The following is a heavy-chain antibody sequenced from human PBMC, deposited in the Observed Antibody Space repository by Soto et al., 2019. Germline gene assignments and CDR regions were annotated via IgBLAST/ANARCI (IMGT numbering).Heavy chain of an antibody. V-gene: IGHV4-31*03. CDR2: ISSSGST. J-gene: IGHJ5*02. CDR1: GDSIGGVGY. Sequence: PSETLSLTCTVSGDSIGGVGYWSWIRQFPGRGLEWIGCISSSGSTYYNPALNNRISLSLDTSQNQFSLKLLSVTAADTAIYYCARSGVPGIDNPNHWYVTGGECALVTIFS. CDR3: ARSGVPGIDNPNHWYVT. D-gene: IGHD3-10*01.